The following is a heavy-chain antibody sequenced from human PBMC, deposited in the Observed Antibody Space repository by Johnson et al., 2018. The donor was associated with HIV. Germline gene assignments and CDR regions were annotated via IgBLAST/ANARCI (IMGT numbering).Heavy chain of an antibody. D-gene: IGHD2-15*01. CDR3: AKIMSKWSVDDDAFDV. V-gene: IGHV3-53*01. CDR1: GFTVSSNY. CDR2: IYSGGST. Sequence: VQLVESGGGLIQPGGSLRLSCAASGFTVSSNYMSWVRQAPGKGLEWVSVIYSGGSTYYADSVKGRFTISRDNSKNPLYLQMNRLRAEDTAVYYCAKIMSKWSVDDDAFDVWGQGTMVTVSS. J-gene: IGHJ3*01.